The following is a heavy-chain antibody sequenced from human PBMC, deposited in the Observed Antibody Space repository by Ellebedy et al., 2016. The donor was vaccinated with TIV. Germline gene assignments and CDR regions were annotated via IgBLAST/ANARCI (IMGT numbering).Heavy chain of an antibody. CDR3: ARGNTAIAMVDY. CDR1: GYTFTNYY. CDR2: TNPRDAGT. J-gene: IGHJ4*02. Sequence: ASVKVSXXASGYTFTNYYMHWVRQAPGQGLEWVGVTNPRDAGTTYAQKFQDRVTMTSDTSTSTFYMDLRSLTSEDTAVYYCARGNTAIAMVDYWGQGTLVTVSS. D-gene: IGHD5-18*01. V-gene: IGHV1-46*01.